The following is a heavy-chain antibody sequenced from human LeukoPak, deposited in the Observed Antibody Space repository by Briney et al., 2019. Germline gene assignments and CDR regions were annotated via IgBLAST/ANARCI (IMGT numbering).Heavy chain of an antibody. CDR1: GITVSNYG. CDR3: AKRGVVIRVILVGFHKEAYYFDS. V-gene: IGHV3-23*01. D-gene: IGHD3-22*01. CDR2: ISGSGGGT. Sequence: GGSLRLSCAVSGITVSNYGMSWVRQAPGKGLEWVAGISGSGGGTNYADSVKGRFTISRDNFKNTLYLQMNSLRAEDTAVYFCAKRGVVIRVILVGFHKEAYYFDSWGQRALVTVSS. J-gene: IGHJ4*02.